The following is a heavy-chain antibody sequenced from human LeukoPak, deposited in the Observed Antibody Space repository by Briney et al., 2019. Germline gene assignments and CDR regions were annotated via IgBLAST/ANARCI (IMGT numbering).Heavy chain of an antibody. CDR2: INQDGSEK. Sequence: PGGSLRLSCAASGFVFTNYWMSWIRQAPGKGLEWVANINQDGSEKHYVDSVKGRFPVSRDNARNSLFLQMNSLRAEDTSVYYCARDYRSSWYVRGQGTLVTVSS. CDR1: GFVFTNYW. V-gene: IGHV3-7*03. D-gene: IGHD6-13*01. J-gene: IGHJ4*02. CDR3: ARDYRSSWYV.